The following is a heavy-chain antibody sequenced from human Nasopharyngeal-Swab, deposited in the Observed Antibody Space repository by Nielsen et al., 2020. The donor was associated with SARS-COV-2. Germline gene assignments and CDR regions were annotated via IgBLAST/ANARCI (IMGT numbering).Heavy chain of an antibody. D-gene: IGHD3-16*01. Sequence: ASVKVSCKASGYTFTSYYMHWVRQAPGQGLEWMGIIDPSGGSTSYAQKFQGRVTMTRDTSTSTVYMELCSLRSEDTAVYYCARGAGGHYYGMDVWGQGTTVTVSS. J-gene: IGHJ6*02. CDR2: IDPSGGST. CDR1: GYTFTSYY. CDR3: ARGAGGHYYGMDV. V-gene: IGHV1-46*01.